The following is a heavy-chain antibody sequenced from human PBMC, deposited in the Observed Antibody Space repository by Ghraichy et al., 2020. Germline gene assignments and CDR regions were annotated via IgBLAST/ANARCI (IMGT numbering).Heavy chain of an antibody. V-gene: IGHV1-2*02. CDR3: ATAPRDDFDY. Sequence: ASVKVSCKASGYAFTVYYMHWVRQAPGQGLEWMGWINTNSGGTDYAQKFQGRVTMTRDTSISTVYMELSRLTSDDTAVYYCATAPRDDFDYWGQGTLVTVSS. CDR1: GYAFTVYY. CDR2: INTNSGGT. J-gene: IGHJ4*02.